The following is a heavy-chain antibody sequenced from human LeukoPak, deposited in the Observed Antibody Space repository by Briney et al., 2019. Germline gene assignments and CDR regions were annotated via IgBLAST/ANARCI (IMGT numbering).Heavy chain of an antibody. V-gene: IGHV4-30-2*01. CDR3: ARSHCSGGSCYLPLDY. CDR1: GGSISSGGYS. CDR2: IYHSGST. D-gene: IGHD2-15*01. Sequence: PSETLSLTCAVSGGSISSGGYSGRWIRQPPGKGLEWIGYIYHSGSTYYNPSLKSRATISVDRSKSQFSLKLSSVTAADTAVYYCARSHCSGGSCYLPLDYWGQGTLVTVSS. J-gene: IGHJ4*02.